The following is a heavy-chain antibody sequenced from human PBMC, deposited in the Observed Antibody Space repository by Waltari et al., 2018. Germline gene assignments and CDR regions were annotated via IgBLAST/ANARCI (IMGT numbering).Heavy chain of an antibody. CDR1: GYSISSGYY. V-gene: IGHV4-38-2*01. J-gene: IGHJ4*02. D-gene: IGHD1-26*01. CDR2: IYHSGST. CDR3: ACLKEWEPTLDY. Sequence: QVQLQESGPGLVKPSETLSLTCAVSGYSISSGYYWGWIRQPPGKGLEWIGSIYHSGSTYYNPSLKSRVTISVDTSKNQFSLKLSSVTAADTAVYYCACLKEWEPTLDYWGQGTLVTVSS.